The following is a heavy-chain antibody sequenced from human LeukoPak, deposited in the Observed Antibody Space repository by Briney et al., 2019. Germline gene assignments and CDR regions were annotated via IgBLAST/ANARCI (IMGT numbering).Heavy chain of an antibody. CDR3: ARGDDYVFTY. Sequence: GGSLRLSCAASGFTVSTNCMTWVRQAPGKGLEWVSTIYSGGTTYYADSVKSRFTISRDSFKNTLYLQMNSLRAEDTAMYYCARGDDYVFTYWGQGTLVTVSS. J-gene: IGHJ4*02. CDR2: IYSGGTT. D-gene: IGHD3-16*01. V-gene: IGHV3-53*01. CDR1: GFTVSTNC.